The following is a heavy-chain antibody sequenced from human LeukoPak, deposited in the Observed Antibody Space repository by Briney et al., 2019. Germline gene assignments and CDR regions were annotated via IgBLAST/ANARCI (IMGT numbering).Heavy chain of an antibody. CDR3: AKDRYSGWYAPFDY. V-gene: IGHV3-23*01. D-gene: IGHD6-19*01. CDR1: EFSFNTYA. J-gene: IGHJ4*02. Sequence: PGGSLRLSCAASEFSFNTYAMTWVRQAPAKGLEWVSVISGNGGTTNYADSVKGRFTISRDNSKDTLYLQMNSLRVDDTAVYYCAKDRYSGWYAPFDYWGQGTLVTVSS. CDR2: ISGNGGTT.